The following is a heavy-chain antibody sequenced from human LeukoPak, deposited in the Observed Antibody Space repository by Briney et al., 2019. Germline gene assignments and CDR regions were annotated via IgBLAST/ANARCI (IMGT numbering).Heavy chain of an antibody. CDR2: INHGGRT. CDR3: ATYSSSSRGLNNWFDP. Sequence: PGGSLRLSCAASGFTFSDYYMSWIRQAPGKGLEWIGEINHGGRTNFKPSLKSRVTISVDTSKNQFSLKLSSVTAADTAVYYCATYSSSSRGLNNWFDPWGQGTLVTVSS. V-gene: IGHV4-34*08. D-gene: IGHD6-6*01. CDR1: GFTFSDYY. J-gene: IGHJ5*02.